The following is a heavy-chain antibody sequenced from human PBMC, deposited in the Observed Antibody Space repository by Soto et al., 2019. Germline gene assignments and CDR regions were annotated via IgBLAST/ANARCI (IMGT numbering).Heavy chain of an antibody. CDR1: GFTFDDYT. Sequence: ESGGVVVQPGGSLRLSCAASGFTFDDYTMHWVRQAPGKGLEWVSLISWDGGSTYYADSVKGRFTISRDNSKNSLYLQMNSLRTEDTALYYCAKDMRGTTGFYGMDVWGQGTTVTVSS. CDR2: ISWDGGST. J-gene: IGHJ6*02. CDR3: AKDMRGTTGFYGMDV. D-gene: IGHD1-7*01. V-gene: IGHV3-43*01.